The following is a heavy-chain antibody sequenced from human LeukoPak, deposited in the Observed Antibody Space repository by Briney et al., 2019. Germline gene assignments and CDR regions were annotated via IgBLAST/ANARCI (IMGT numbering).Heavy chain of an antibody. CDR2: ISSNGGST. J-gene: IGHJ3*02. V-gene: IGHV3-64*01. CDR3: ARSLTRAGTTSAFDI. CDR1: GFTFSSYA. Sequence: GGSLRLSCAPSGFTFSSYAMQWVRQAPGKGLEYVSAISSNGGSTYYANSVKGRFTISRDKSKNTLYHQMGSLRAEDMAVYYCARSLTRAGTTSAFDIWGQGTMVTVSS. D-gene: IGHD1-1*01.